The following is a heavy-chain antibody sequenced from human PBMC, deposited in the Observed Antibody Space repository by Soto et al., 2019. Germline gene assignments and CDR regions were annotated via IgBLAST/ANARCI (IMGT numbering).Heavy chain of an antibody. CDR3: VRVGSGSYSWRDP. CDR1: GFIFSSYG. D-gene: IGHD1-26*01. CDR2: INTDGGTT. V-gene: IGHV3-74*01. J-gene: IGHJ5*02. Sequence: EVQLEESGGDLVKPGGSLRLSCTASGFIFSSYGMHWVRQAPGKGLVWVSRINTDGGTTPYAESVKGRFTISRDNARNTLYLQMNSLRPEDTALYYCVRVGSGSYSWRDPWGQGTLVTVSS.